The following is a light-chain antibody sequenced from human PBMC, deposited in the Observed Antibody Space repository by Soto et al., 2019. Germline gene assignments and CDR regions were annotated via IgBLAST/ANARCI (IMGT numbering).Light chain of an antibody. Sequence: EIGMTHSQATRSVSTSKRATLSSRASQSVSSNLAWYQQKPGQAPRLLIYGASIRATGIPDRFSGSGSGTEFTLTIRSLKSEDFAVYYCPQHKNWIWTFGQGTKVDIK. CDR2: GAS. CDR3: PQHKNWIWT. CDR1: QSVSSN. J-gene: IGKJ1*01. V-gene: IGKV3-15*01.